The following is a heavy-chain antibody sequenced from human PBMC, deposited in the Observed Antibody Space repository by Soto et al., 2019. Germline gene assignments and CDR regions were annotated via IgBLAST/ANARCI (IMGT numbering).Heavy chain of an antibody. J-gene: IGHJ4*02. CDR3: TRHEGGAAADRTLDY. CDR1: GGSVRSSTYY. CDR2: IYYSGST. Sequence: ETLSLTCTVSGGSVRSSTYYWGWIRQSPGKGLEWIGSIYYSGSTHNNPSLKSRVTMSVDTYTNQFSLKLMSVTAADTAIYYCTRHEGGAAADRTLDYWGQGTLVTV. D-gene: IGHD6-13*01. V-gene: IGHV4-39*01.